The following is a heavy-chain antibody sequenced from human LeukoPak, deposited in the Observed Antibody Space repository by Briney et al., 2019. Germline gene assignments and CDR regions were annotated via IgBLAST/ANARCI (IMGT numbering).Heavy chain of an antibody. Sequence: TPSETLSLTCTVSRASVSSYYWSWVRQPPGGGLEWIGYISNSGGPSYNPSFKSRVTFSADTSKNHLSLKLNSVTPADTAVYFCARGGAGPLRDWGQGTLVTVSS. D-gene: IGHD3-16*01. CDR3: ARGGAGPLRD. V-gene: IGHV4-59*02. J-gene: IGHJ4*02. CDR1: RASVSSYY. CDR2: ISNSGGP.